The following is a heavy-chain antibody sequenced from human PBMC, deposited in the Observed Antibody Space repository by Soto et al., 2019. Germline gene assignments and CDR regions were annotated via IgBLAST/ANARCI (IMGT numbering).Heavy chain of an antibody. CDR1: GESIVGLPY. CDR2: IYHSDTT. J-gene: IGHJ4*02. CDR3: ARSQFGSFYRKYFDS. V-gene: IGHV4-59*11. Sequence: QVQLQESGPGLVKPSGTLSLTCSVSGESIVGLPYWNWIRQSPGQGLEWLGHIYHSDTTTYNPSFKSRGSMSVDTSKNQFSLTLNSVTTADTAVYYCARSQFGSFYRKYFDSWGPGIRVAVSS. D-gene: IGHD1-26*01.